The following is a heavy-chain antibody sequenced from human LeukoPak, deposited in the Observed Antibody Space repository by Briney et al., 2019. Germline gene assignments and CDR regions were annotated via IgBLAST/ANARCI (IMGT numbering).Heavy chain of an antibody. D-gene: IGHD1-7*01. Sequence: PSETLSLTCAVYGGSFSGYYWNWIRQPPGKGLEWIGEINHSGSTNYNPSLKSRVTISVDTSKNQFSLKLSSVTAADTAVYYCARYWNWNYNYWGQGTLVTVSS. CDR1: GGSFSGYY. V-gene: IGHV4-34*01. CDR2: INHSGST. CDR3: ARYWNWNYNY. J-gene: IGHJ4*02.